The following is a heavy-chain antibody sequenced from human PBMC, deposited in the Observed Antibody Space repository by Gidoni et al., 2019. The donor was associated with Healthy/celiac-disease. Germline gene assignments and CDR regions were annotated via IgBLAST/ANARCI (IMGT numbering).Heavy chain of an antibody. CDR2: ISYDGSNK. Sequence: QVQLVESGGGVVQPGRSLRLSCAASGFPFRSYAMHWVRQATGKGLEWVAVISYDGSNKYYADSVKGRFTISRDNSKNTLYLQMNSLRAEDTAVYYCARVGYSGYDLGYFDYWGQGTLVTVSS. V-gene: IGHV3-30*04. J-gene: IGHJ4*02. CDR3: ARVGYSGYDLGYFDY. CDR1: GFPFRSYA. D-gene: IGHD5-12*01.